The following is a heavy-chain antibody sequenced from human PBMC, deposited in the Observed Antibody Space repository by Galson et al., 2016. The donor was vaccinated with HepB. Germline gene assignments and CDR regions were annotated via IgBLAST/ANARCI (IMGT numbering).Heavy chain of an antibody. CDR1: GYTFTGYY. CDR2: INPNNGGT. Sequence: SVKVSCKASGYTFTGYYIHWVRQAPGQGLEWMGWINPNNGGTHYGKIFQGRVTMTRDMSISSAYMELSRLRSDDTAYYYCARENVLTGNPNLDSWGQGTLVTVSS. D-gene: IGHD1-14*01. J-gene: IGHJ4*02. CDR3: ARENVLTGNPNLDS. V-gene: IGHV1-2*02.